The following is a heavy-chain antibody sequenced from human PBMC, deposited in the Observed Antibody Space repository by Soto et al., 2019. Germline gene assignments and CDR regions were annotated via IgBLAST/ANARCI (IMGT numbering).Heavy chain of an antibody. V-gene: IGHV3-48*01. CDR1: GFTFSSYS. Sequence: GGSLRLSCAASGFTFSSYSMNWVRQAPGEGLEWVSYISSSSSTIYYADSVKGRFTISRDNAKNSLYLQMNSLRAEDTAVYYCARVRVVLTPDYYYYMDVWGKGTTVTVSS. D-gene: IGHD3-22*01. CDR2: ISSSSSTI. J-gene: IGHJ6*03. CDR3: ARVRVVLTPDYYYYMDV.